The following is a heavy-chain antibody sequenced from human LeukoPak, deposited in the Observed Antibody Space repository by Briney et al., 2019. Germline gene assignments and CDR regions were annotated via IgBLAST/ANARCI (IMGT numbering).Heavy chain of an antibody. Sequence: PSETLSLTCTVSGYSISSGYHWGWIRQPPGQGLEWIGSIYHSGSTYYNPSLKSRVTISVDTSKNQFSLKLSSVTAADTAVYYCAKSNGYGLVDIWGQGTMVTVSS. J-gene: IGHJ3*02. CDR1: GYSISSGYH. D-gene: IGHD3-10*01. CDR3: AKSNGYGLVDI. CDR2: IYHSGST. V-gene: IGHV4-38-2*02.